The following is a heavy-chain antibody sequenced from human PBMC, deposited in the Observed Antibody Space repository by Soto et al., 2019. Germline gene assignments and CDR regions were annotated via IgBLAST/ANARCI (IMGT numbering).Heavy chain of an antibody. Sequence: EVQLVETGGGLIQPGGFLRLSCAASGFTVSSNYMSWVRQAPGKGLEWVSVIYSGGSTYYADSVKGRFTISRDNTKNNLYLQMNRLRAEDTAGYYCARDPVVYLQRGVFWNYWGQATLGTVSS. V-gene: IGHV3-53*02. CDR3: ARDPVVYLQRGVFWNY. J-gene: IGHJ4*02. CDR2: IYSGGST. CDR1: GFTVSSNY. D-gene: IGHD3-10*01.